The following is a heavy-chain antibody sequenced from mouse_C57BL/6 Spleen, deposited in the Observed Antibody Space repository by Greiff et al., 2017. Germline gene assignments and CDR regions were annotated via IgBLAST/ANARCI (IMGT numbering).Heavy chain of an antibody. V-gene: IGHV1-26*01. Sequence: EVQLQQSGPELVKPGASVKISCKASGYTFTDYYMNWVKQSHGKSLEWIGDINPNNGGTSYNQKFKGKATLTVDKSSSTAYMELRSLTSEDSAVYYCASPLEYWGQGTTLTVSA. CDR1: GYTFTDYY. CDR3: ASPLEY. J-gene: IGHJ2*01. CDR2: INPNNGGT.